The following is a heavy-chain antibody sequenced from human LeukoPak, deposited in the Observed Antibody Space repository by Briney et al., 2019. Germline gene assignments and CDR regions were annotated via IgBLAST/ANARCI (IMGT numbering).Heavy chain of an antibody. CDR1: GFTFTSYS. V-gene: IGHV3-48*01. CDR3: ARTIAAADTRWFDP. CDR2: ISIGSSTI. D-gene: IGHD6-13*01. Sequence: GGSLRLSCAASGFTFTSYSMNWVRQAPGKGLEWLSYISIGSSTIYYADSVEGRFTISRDNAKNSLYLQMNSLRAEDTAVYYCARTIAAADTRWFDPWGQGTLVTVSS. J-gene: IGHJ5*02.